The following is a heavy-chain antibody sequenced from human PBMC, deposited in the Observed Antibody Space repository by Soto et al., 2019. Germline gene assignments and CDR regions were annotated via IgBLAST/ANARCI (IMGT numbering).Heavy chain of an antibody. CDR2: IYFGDSDT. Sequence: EVHLVQSGAEVKKPGESLKISCKGSGYSFTNSWIGWVRHMPGKGLEWMGIIYFGDSDTTYSPSFQGQVTISADKSIGTAYLQWSSLKASDTAMYYCARGGSSDSSGYLNWFDPWGQGTLVTVSS. J-gene: IGHJ5*02. D-gene: IGHD3-22*01. CDR1: GYSFTNSW. CDR3: ARGGSSDSSGYLNWFDP. V-gene: IGHV5-51*01.